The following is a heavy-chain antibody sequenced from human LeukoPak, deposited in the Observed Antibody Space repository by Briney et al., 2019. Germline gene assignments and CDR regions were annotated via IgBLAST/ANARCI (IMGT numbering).Heavy chain of an antibody. Sequence: GGSLRLSCAASGFTFNNAWMNWVRQAPGKGLEWVSSISSSSSYIYYADSVKGRFTISRDNAKNSLYLQMNSLRAEDTAVYYCAREVVRGVIIQDYFDYWGQGTLVTVSS. D-gene: IGHD3-10*01. CDR3: AREVVRGVIIQDYFDY. J-gene: IGHJ4*02. CDR1: GFTFNNAW. CDR2: ISSSSSYI. V-gene: IGHV3-21*01.